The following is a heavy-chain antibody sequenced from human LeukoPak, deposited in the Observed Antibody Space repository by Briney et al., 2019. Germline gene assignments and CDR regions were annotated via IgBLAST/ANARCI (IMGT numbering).Heavy chain of an antibody. J-gene: IGHJ4*02. CDR2: ISSSSSYI. Sequence: GGSLRLSCAASGFTFSSYSMNWVRQAPGKGLEWVSSISSSSSYIYYADSVKGRFTISRDNAKNSLYLQMNSLRAEDTAVYYCAKDPGITMVRGVLWGQGTLVTVSS. CDR3: AKDPGITMVRGVL. D-gene: IGHD3-10*01. V-gene: IGHV3-21*01. CDR1: GFTFSSYS.